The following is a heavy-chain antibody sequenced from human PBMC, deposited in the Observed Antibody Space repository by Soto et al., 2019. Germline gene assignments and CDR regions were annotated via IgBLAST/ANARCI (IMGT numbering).Heavy chain of an antibody. CDR3: ARSGDNYNVLDY. Sequence: QVQLVESGGGLVKPGGSLRLTCAASGFSISDHYMSLIRHAPGKGLEWVSYSSKSGTFTKYVDSVKGRFSISRDNAQNSLYLETNSQRGEDTAIYYCARSGDNYNVLDYWGQGTPDTVSS. J-gene: IGHJ4*02. CDR2: SSKSGTFT. V-gene: IGHV3-11*05. D-gene: IGHD3-10*02. CDR1: GFSISDHY.